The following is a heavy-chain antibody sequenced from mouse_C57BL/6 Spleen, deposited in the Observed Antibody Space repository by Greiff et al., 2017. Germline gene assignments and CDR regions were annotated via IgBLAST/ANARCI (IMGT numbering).Heavy chain of an antibody. J-gene: IGHJ2*01. D-gene: IGHD4-1*02. CDR1: GYTFTDYE. CDR2: IDPETGGT. Sequence: VQLQQSGAELVRPGASVTLSCKASGYTFTDYEMHWVKQTPVHGLEWIGAIDPETGGTAYNQKFKGKAILTADKSSSTAYMGLRRLTSEDSAVYYCTTNWDVGGYWGQGTTLTVSS. V-gene: IGHV1-15*01. CDR3: TTNWDVGGY.